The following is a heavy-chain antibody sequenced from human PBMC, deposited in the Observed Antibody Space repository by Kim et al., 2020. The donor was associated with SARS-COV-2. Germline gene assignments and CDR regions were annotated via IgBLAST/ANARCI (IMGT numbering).Heavy chain of an antibody. V-gene: IGHV4-30-2*01. D-gene: IGHD3-22*01. CDR1: GDSINSGGFS. CDR3: ARSGYTRPVDF. Sequence: SETLSLTCTVSGDSINSGGFSWTWIRQTPGQGLEWIGYIYRTGAAHYVPSFSSRVTLSVDSAKNQFSLKVNSVTAADTAVYYCARSGYTRPVDFWGQGILVTVAS. J-gene: IGHJ4*02. CDR2: IYRTGAA.